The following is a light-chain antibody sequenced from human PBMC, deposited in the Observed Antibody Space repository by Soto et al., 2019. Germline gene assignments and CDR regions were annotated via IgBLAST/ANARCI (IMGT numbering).Light chain of an antibody. Sequence: QPVLTQPPSVSGSPGQTVTISCSGSSSNIGAGYDVHWYQQLPGTVPKLVIYDSFNRPSGVPDRFSGSKSGTSASLAITGLHAEDDAYYYGQAYDNSLGVSVLFGGGTKLTVL. J-gene: IGLJ3*02. CDR1: SSNIGAGYD. V-gene: IGLV1-40*01. CDR3: QAYDNSLGVSVL. CDR2: DSF.